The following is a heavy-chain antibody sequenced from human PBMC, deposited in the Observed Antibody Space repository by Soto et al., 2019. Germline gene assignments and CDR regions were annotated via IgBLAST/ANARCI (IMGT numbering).Heavy chain of an antibody. D-gene: IGHD3-22*01. Sequence: GGSLRLSCAASGFTFSSYGMHWVRQAPGKGLEWVAVIWYDGSNKYYADSVKGRFTISRDNSKNTLYLQMNSLRAEDTAVYYCARDQKRRLYYYDSSGYKDYWGQGTLVTVSS. V-gene: IGHV3-33*01. CDR3: ARDQKRRLYYYDSSGYKDY. CDR1: GFTFSSYG. J-gene: IGHJ4*02. CDR2: IWYDGSNK.